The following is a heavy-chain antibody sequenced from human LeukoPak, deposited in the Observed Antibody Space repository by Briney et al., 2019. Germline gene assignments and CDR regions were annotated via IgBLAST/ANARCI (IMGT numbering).Heavy chain of an antibody. CDR2: IGSSGATT. J-gene: IGHJ6*02. D-gene: IGHD2-8*01. V-gene: IGHV3-23*01. CDR3: AKVSVGPLSRPTHVALYYGMDV. Sequence: PGGSLRLSCAASGFTFNKFAMSWVRQAPGKGPEWVSAIGSSGATTFYADSVKGRCTISRDNSKNTVYLEMNSLRAEDTAIYYCAKVSVGPLSRPTHVALYYGMDVWGQGTTVAVSS. CDR1: GFTFNKFA.